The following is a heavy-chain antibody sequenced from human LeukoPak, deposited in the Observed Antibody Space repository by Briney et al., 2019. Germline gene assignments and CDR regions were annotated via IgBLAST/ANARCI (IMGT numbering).Heavy chain of an antibody. J-gene: IGHJ6*02. D-gene: IGHD6-19*01. CDR1: GGSISSYY. CDR2: IYYSGST. Sequence: SETLSLTCTVSGGSISSYYWSWIRQPPGKGLEWIGYIYYSGSTNCNPSLKSRVTISVDTSKNQFSLKLSSVTAADTAVYYCARGYSSGWYSPYYYYGMDVWGQGTTVTVSS. V-gene: IGHV4-59*08. CDR3: ARGYSSGWYSPYYYYGMDV.